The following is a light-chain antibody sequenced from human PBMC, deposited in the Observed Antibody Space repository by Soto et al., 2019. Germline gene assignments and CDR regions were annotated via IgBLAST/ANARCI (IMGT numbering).Light chain of an antibody. CDR3: QQYNNWPWT. Sequence: EIGMTQSPSTLSVSEGGRATLSCRASQSISGGLAWYQQKPGQAPRLLIYGASTRASRFPARFSCSGSGTDLTLTISSLQSEDFAVYYCQQYNNWPWTFGQGTKVDIK. CDR1: QSISGG. J-gene: IGKJ1*01. V-gene: IGKV3-15*01. CDR2: GAS.